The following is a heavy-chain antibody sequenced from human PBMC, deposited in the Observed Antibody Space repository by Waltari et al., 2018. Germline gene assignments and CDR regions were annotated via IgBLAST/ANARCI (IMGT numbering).Heavy chain of an antibody. Sequence: QLQLQESGPGLVKPSETLSLTCTVSGGSISSSSYYWGWIRQPPGKGLEWIGSIYYSGSTSYNPSLKSRVTISVDTSKNQFSLKLSSVTAADTAVYYCARVPNCSSTSCYENWFDPWGQGTLVTVSS. V-gene: IGHV4-39*07. CDR3: ARVPNCSSTSCYENWFDP. J-gene: IGHJ5*02. D-gene: IGHD2-2*01. CDR1: GGSISSSSYY. CDR2: IYYSGST.